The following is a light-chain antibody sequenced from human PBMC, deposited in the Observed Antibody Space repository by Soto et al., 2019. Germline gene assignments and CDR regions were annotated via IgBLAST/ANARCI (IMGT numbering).Light chain of an antibody. Sequence: DIQMTQSPSSLSASVGDRVTITCRASQSISSYLNWYQQKPGKAPKLLIYAASSLQSGVPSRFSGSGSGTDFTLTISSLQPEDFGTYYCQQSYSTPHTFGQGTKVDIK. V-gene: IGKV1-39*01. CDR2: AAS. CDR1: QSISSY. CDR3: QQSYSTPHT. J-gene: IGKJ1*01.